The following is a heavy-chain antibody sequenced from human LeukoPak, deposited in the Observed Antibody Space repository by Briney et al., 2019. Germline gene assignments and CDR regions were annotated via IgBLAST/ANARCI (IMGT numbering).Heavy chain of an antibody. Sequence: PGGSLRLSCAASGFTFSSYAMSWVRQAPGKGLEWVSAISGGGGSTYYADSVKGRFTISRDNSKNTLYLQMNSLRAEDTAVYYCAKDRRGYSYGFDYWGQGTLVTVSS. D-gene: IGHD5-18*01. CDR2: ISGGGGST. CDR3: AKDRRGYSYGFDY. V-gene: IGHV3-23*01. J-gene: IGHJ4*02. CDR1: GFTFSSYA.